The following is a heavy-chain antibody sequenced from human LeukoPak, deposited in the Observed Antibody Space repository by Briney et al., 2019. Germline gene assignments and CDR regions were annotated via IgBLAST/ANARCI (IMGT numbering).Heavy chain of an antibody. CDR1: RFIFSTYG. CDR2: VSYDGSYE. D-gene: IGHD1-26*01. V-gene: IGHV3-30*18. CDR3: AKGGPPTGASPRPWDFNY. Sequence: GGSLRLSCAASRFIFSTYGMHWVRQAPGKGLEWVAVVSYDGSYESYADSVKGRFTISRDNSKNTLYLQMNSLRVEDTAVYYCAKGGPPTGASPRPWDFNYWGQGALVTVSS. J-gene: IGHJ4*02.